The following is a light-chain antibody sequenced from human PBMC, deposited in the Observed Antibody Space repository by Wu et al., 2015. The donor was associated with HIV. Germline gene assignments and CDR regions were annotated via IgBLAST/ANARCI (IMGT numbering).Light chain of an antibody. J-gene: IGKJ1*01. V-gene: IGKV3-20*01. Sequence: EIVMTQSPATLSVSPGERATLSCRASQSVSSNLAWYQQRPGQAPRLLIHGASRRARGIPDRFSGSGSGTDFTLTISRLESEDLGVYYCQQYGNSPWTFGRGTKVEIK. CDR3: QQYGNSPWT. CDR2: GAS. CDR1: QSVSSN.